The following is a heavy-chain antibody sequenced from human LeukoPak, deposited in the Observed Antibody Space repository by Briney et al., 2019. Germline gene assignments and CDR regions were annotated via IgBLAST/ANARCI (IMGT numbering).Heavy chain of an antibody. CDR3: AKGWWITPFDY. J-gene: IGHJ4*02. Sequence: SETLSLTCNVSGGSISSYYWSWIRQAPGKGLEWIGYIYHSGSTNYNPSLKSRVTMSVDTSKNQFSLKISSVTAADTAVYYCAKGWWITPFDYWGQGTLVTVSS. V-gene: IGHV4-59*01. CDR1: GGSISSYY. D-gene: IGHD5-12*01. CDR2: IYHSGST.